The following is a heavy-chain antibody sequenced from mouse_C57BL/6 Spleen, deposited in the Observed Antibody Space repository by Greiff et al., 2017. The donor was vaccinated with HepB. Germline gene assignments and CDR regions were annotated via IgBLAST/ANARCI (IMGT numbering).Heavy chain of an antibody. CDR3: ARCGSRSSYWYFDV. J-gene: IGHJ1*03. D-gene: IGHD1-1*01. CDR2: ISSGSSTI. CDR1: GFTFSDYG. Sequence: EVHLVESGGGLVKPGGSLKLSCAASGFTFSDYGMHWVRQAPEKGLEWVAYISSGSSTIYYADTVKGRFTISRDNAKNTLFLQMTSLRSEDTAMYYCARCGSRSSYWYFDVWGTGTTVTVSS. V-gene: IGHV5-17*01.